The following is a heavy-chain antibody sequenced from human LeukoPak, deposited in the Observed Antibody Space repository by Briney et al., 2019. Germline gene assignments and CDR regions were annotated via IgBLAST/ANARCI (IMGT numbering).Heavy chain of an antibody. CDR3: ATSSILMVTGAFDI. D-gene: IGHD5-18*01. V-gene: IGHV3-23*01. CDR1: GFTFSSYG. Sequence: GGSLRLSCAASGFTFSSYGMSWVRQAPGKGLEWVSAISGSGGSTYYADSVKGRFTISRDNSKSTLYLQMNSLRAEDTAVYYCATSSILMVTGAFDIWGQGTMVTVSS. CDR2: ISGSGGST. J-gene: IGHJ3*02.